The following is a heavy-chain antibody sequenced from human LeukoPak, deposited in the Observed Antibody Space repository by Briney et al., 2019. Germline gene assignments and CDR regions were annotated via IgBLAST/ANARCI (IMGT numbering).Heavy chain of an antibody. V-gene: IGHV3-48*02. Sequence: GGSLRLSCVASGFGFSFYSTNWVRQAPGKGLEWLSYISSDSSSIYDADSVKGRFAISRDNGKNSLYLQMNHLRDDDTAVYYCARDTSGWYNDAFDLWGQGTRVIVSS. CDR3: ARDTSGWYNDAFDL. CDR1: GFGFSFYS. D-gene: IGHD6-19*01. J-gene: IGHJ3*01. CDR2: ISSDSSSI.